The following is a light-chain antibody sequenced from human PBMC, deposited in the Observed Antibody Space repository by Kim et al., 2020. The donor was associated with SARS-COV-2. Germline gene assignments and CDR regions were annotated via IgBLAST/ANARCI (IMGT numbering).Light chain of an antibody. J-gene: IGKJ2*01. CDR1: QSVSSSY. Sequence: EIVLTQSPGTLSLSPGERATLSCRASQSVSSSYLAWYQQKPGQAPRLLIYGASSRATGIPDRFSGSGSGTDFTLTISRLEPEDFAVYYCQQYGSSLYTFGQGTKRENK. V-gene: IGKV3-20*01. CDR3: QQYGSSLYT. CDR2: GAS.